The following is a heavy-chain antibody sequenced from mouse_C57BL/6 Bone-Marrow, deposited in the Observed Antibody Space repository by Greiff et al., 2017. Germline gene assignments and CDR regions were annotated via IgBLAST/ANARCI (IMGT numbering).Heavy chain of an antibody. J-gene: IGHJ4*01. CDR2: INPGSGVT. V-gene: IGHV1-54*01. Sequence: VKLQQSGAELVRPGTSVKVSCKASGYAFTNYLIEWVKQRPGQGLEWIGVINPGSGVTNYNEKFKGKATLTADKSSSTAYMQRSSLTSEDSAVYFCARCRLKLEGDYWGQGTSVTVSS. CDR1: GYAFTNYL. CDR3: ARCRLKLEGDY. D-gene: IGHD3-2*02.